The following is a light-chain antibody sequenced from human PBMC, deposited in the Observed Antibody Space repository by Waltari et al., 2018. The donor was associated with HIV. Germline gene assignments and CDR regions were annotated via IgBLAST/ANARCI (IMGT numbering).Light chain of an antibody. J-gene: IGKJ1*01. V-gene: IGKV3-20*01. CDR1: QIFGSSF. Sequence: EIVLTQSPGTLSLSPGERATLSCRASQIFGSSFLAWYQQKPGQAPRLLIYGASSRATGIPDRFSGSGSGTDFTLTISRLEPEDFAVYYCQQYGSSPRTFGQGTKVEIK. CDR2: GAS. CDR3: QQYGSSPRT.